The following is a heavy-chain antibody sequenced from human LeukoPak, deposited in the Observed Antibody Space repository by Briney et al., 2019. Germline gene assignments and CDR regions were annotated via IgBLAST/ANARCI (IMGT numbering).Heavy chain of an antibody. CDR1: GFTVSSNY. J-gene: IGHJ3*02. Sequence: GGSLRLSCAASGFTVSSNYMGWVRQAPGKGLEWVSVIYSGGDTYYADSVKGRFTISRDNSKNMIYLEMSSLKAEDTAVYYCARAQKYSYDAFDIWGQGTMVTVSS. V-gene: IGHV3-66*01. D-gene: IGHD4-11*01. CDR2: IYSGGDT. CDR3: ARAQKYSYDAFDI.